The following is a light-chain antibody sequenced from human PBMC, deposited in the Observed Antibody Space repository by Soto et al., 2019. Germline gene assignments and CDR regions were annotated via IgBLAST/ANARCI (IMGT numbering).Light chain of an antibody. CDR1: SSNIGNNF. CDR3: GTWDSSLSAYV. CDR2: DNS. J-gene: IGLJ1*01. V-gene: IGLV1-51*01. Sequence: VLTQPPSLSAAPGQKVTISCSGSSSNIGNNFVSWYQQLPGTAPKLLIYDNSERPSGIPDRFSGSKSGTSATLGITGLQTGDEADYYCGTWDSSLSAYVFGTGTKVTVL.